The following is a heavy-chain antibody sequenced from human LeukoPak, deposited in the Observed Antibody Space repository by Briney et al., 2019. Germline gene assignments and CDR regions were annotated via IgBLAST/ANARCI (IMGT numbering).Heavy chain of an antibody. Sequence: ASVKVSCKASGYTFTGYYMHWVRQAPGQGLEWMGWINPNSGGTNYAQKFQGRVTMTRDTSISTAYMELSRLRSDDTAVYYCARETMVRGVIFYDYWGQGTLVTVSS. CDR2: INPNSGGT. CDR3: ARETMVRGVIFYDY. CDR1: GYTFTGYY. V-gene: IGHV1-2*02. J-gene: IGHJ4*02. D-gene: IGHD3-10*01.